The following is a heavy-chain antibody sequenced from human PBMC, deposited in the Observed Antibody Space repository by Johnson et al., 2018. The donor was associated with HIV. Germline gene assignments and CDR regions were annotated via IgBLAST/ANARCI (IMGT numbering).Heavy chain of an antibody. V-gene: IGHV3-48*01. D-gene: IGHD6-6*01. Sequence: MQLVESGGDLVQPGGSLRLSCAASQFKVSDYGMNWVRQAPGKGREWVAYISTGGGNIYIADSVKGRFTISRDNAKNSLSLQMNSLRAEDTALYYCARDGAARPRNDAFDIWGQGTRVTVSS. CDR3: ARDGAARPRNDAFDI. CDR2: ISTGGGNI. J-gene: IGHJ3*02. CDR1: QFKVSDYG.